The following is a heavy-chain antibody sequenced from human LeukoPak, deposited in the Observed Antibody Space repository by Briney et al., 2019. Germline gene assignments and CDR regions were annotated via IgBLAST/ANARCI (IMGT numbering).Heavy chain of an antibody. CDR3: ARPLYDSSGYYPEGGDAFDI. CDR2: INPNSGGT. D-gene: IGHD3-22*01. Sequence: ASVKVSCKASGYTFTGYYMHWVRQAPGQGLEWMGWINPNSGGTNYAQKFQGRVTMTRDTSISTAYMELSSLRSEDTAVYYCARPLYDSSGYYPEGGDAFDIWGQGTMVTVSS. V-gene: IGHV1-2*02. CDR1: GYTFTGYY. J-gene: IGHJ3*02.